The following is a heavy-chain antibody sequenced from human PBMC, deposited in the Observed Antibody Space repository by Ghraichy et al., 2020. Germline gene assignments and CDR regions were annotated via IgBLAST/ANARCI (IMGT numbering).Heavy chain of an antibody. CDR2: ISSSSSYI. D-gene: IGHD5/OR15-5a*01. CDR3: ARAFPGSNAFDI. J-gene: IGHJ3*02. Sequence: GGSLRLSCAASGFTFSSYSMNWVRQAPGKGLEWVSSISSSSSYIYYADSVKGRFTISRDNAKNSLYLQMNSLRAEDTAVYYCARAFPGSNAFDIWGQGTMVTVSS. CDR1: GFTFSSYS. V-gene: IGHV3-21*01.